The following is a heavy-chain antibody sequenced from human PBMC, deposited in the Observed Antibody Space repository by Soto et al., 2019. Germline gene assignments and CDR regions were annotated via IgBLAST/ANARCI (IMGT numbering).Heavy chain of an antibody. CDR2: ISWNSGSI. D-gene: IGHD1-1*01. J-gene: IGHJ3*02. CDR1: GFTFDDYA. V-gene: IGHV3-9*01. CDR3: AKDIKVRPHDAFDI. Sequence: EVQLVESGGGLVQPGRSLRLSCAASGFTFDDYAMQWVRQAPGKGLEWVSGISWNSGSIGYADSVKGRFTISRDNAKNSLYLHMNSLRAEDTALDYCAKDIKVRPHDAFDIWGQGTMVTVSS.